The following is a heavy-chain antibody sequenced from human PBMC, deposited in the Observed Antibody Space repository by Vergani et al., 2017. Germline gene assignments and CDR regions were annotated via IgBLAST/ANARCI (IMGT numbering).Heavy chain of an antibody. CDR2: IRPYTGHT. V-gene: IGHV1-18*01. Sequence: QVQLVQSGAALKTPGASVSVSCKGSSHTFQTYGISWVRQAPGKGLEWMAWIRPYTGHTIYAQKFQDRVTMTADTSTNTAYMELRSLRSDDTAVYFCARVAPSNSEVTPTAFDVWGQGTMVTVSS. D-gene: IGHD1-1*01. CDR3: ARVAPSNSEVTPTAFDV. J-gene: IGHJ3*01. CDR1: SHTFQTYG.